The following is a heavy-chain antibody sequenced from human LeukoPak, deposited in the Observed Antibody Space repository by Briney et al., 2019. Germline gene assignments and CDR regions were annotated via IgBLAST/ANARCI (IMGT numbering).Heavy chain of an antibody. J-gene: IGHJ6*02. V-gene: IGHV1-69*13. Sequence: ASVEVSCKASGYTFTSYGISWVRQAPGQGLEWMGGIIPIFGTANYAQKFQGRVTITADESTSTAYMELSSLRSEDTAVYYCAREGDIVVVPAATNYYYYGMDVWGQGTTVTVSS. D-gene: IGHD2-2*01. CDR3: AREGDIVVVPAATNYYYYGMDV. CDR1: GYTFTSYG. CDR2: IIPIFGTA.